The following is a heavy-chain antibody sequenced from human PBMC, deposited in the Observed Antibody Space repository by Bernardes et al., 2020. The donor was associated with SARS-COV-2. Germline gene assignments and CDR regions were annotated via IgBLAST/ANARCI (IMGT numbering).Heavy chain of an antibody. Sequence: ASVKVFCKVSGYSLTALPIHWVRQAPGQGLEWMGGFASEDGQTIYAQKFQGRVTMIEDTSTDTAYMELNSLRSEDTAVYFCAGRITLFGVITGFFDRWGQGTLVTVSS. D-gene: IGHD3-3*01. CDR2: FASEDGQT. CDR1: GYSLTALP. CDR3: AGRITLFGVITGFFDR. V-gene: IGHV1-24*01. J-gene: IGHJ4*02.